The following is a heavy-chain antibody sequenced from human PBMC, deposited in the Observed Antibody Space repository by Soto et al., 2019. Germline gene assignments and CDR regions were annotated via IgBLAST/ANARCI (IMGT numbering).Heavy chain of an antibody. D-gene: IGHD3-22*01. J-gene: IGHJ4*02. CDR3: ATRAGYNYLARFDY. V-gene: IGHV3-21*01. Sequence: EVQLVESGGGLVEPGGSLRLSCAASGFNFNNHTMNWVRQAPGKGLEWVSSISSGSSYIYYADSVKGRFTISRDNAKNSLYLQMNSLRVEDTAVYYCATRAGYNYLARFDYWGQGTLVTVSS. CDR1: GFNFNNHT. CDR2: ISSGSSYI.